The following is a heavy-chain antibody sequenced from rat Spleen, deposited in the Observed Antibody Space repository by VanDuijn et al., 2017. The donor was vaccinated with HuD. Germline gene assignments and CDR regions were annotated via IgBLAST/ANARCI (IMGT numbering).Heavy chain of an antibody. Sequence: EVQLVESGGGLVQPGRSLKVSCVASGFTFSSYWMYWIRQAPGKGLEWVSSINTDGGSTYYPDSVKGRFTVSRDNAEDTVYLQMNSLRSEDTATYYCTRQLPYYYVMDAWGQGASVTVSS. CDR3: TRQLPYYYVMDA. CDR2: INTDGGST. J-gene: IGHJ4*01. CDR1: GFTFSSYW. V-gene: IGHV5-58*01. D-gene: IGHD1-2*01.